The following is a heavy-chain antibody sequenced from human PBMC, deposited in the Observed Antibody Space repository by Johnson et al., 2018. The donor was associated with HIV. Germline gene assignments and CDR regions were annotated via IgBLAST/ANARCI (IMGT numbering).Heavy chain of an antibody. CDR1: GFTFDDYA. CDR3: AKQGQSSGYYYVYTFDI. V-gene: IGHV3-9*01. Sequence: QLVESGGGLVQPGRSLRLSCAASGFTFDDYAMHWVRQAPGKGLEWVSGISWNSGSIGYADSVKGRFTISRDNAKNSLYLQLNSLRAEDTALYYCAKQGQSSGYYYVYTFDIWGQGTMVTVSS. D-gene: IGHD3-22*01. J-gene: IGHJ3*02. CDR2: ISWNSGSI.